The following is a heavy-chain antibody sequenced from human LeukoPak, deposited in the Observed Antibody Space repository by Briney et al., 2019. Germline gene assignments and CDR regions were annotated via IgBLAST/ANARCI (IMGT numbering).Heavy chain of an antibody. CDR1: GFTVSSNS. J-gene: IGHJ4*02. V-gene: IGHV3-53*01. D-gene: IGHD4/OR15-4a*01. CDR3: ARRAGAYSHPYDY. CDR2: IYSDNT. Sequence: GGSLRLSCTVSGFTVSSNSMSWVRQAPGKGLEWISFIYSDNTHYSDSVKGRFTISRDNSKNTLYLQMNSLRAEDTAVYYCARRAGAYSHPYDYWGQGTLVTVSS.